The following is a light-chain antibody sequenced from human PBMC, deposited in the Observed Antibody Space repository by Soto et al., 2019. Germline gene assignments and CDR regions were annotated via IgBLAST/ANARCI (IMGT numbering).Light chain of an antibody. CDR3: QQYGSSPT. J-gene: IGKJ1*01. Sequence: ETVLTQSPGTLSLSPGERATLSCRSSQSVSSNYLDWYHQKPGQAPRLLIYDVSSRATGIPDRFSGSGSGTDFTLTISRLEPEDFAMYYCQQYGSSPTFGQGTKVEIK. CDR1: QSVSSNY. V-gene: IGKV3-20*01. CDR2: DVS.